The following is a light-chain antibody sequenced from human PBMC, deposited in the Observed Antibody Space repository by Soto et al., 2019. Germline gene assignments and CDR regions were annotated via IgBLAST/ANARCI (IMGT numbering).Light chain of an antibody. J-gene: IGKJ1*01. V-gene: IGKV1-39*01. CDR3: QQYGSSPRRT. Sequence: DIQMTQSPSSLSASVGDRVTITCRASQSISSYLNWYQQKPGKAPKLLIYAASSLQSGVPSRFSGSGSGTDFTLTISSLQPEDFAVYYCQQYGSSPRRTFGQGTKVDIK. CDR2: AAS. CDR1: QSISSY.